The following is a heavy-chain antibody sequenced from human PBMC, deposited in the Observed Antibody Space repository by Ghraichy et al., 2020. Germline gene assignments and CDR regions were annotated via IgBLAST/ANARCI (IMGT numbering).Heavy chain of an antibody. J-gene: IGHJ4*02. V-gene: IGHV4-61*01. CDR1: GVSVSSNSFY. Sequence: SHTLSLTCAVSGVSVSSNSFYWSWIRQPPGKGLEWIGYIFYSGSTNYNPSLKSRVTISLDTSKTQFSLKLSSVTAADTAVYFCATWGDHGFDYWGQGTLVTVSS. D-gene: IGHD3-16*01. CDR3: ATWGDHGFDY. CDR2: IFYSGST.